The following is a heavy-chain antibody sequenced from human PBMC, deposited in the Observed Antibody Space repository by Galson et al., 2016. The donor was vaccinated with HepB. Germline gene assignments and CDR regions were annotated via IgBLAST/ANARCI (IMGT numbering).Heavy chain of an antibody. Sequence: SLRLSCAVSGFTVSGSYMSWVRQAPGKGLEWVSVIYSDGTTKYADSVKGRFIISRDNSKNTLYLQMNSLSAEDTAVYYCASCMGWYGMCAFEIWGQGTMVTVSS. CDR2: IYSDGTT. CDR3: ASCMGWYGMCAFEI. D-gene: IGHD6-13*01. V-gene: IGHV3-66*01. CDR1: GFTVSGSY. J-gene: IGHJ3*02.